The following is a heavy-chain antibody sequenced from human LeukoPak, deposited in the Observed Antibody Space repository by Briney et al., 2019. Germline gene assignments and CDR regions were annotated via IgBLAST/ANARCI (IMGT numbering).Heavy chain of an antibody. CDR2: INPNSGGT. CDR3: ALGRTREDY. D-gene: IGHD1-26*01. CDR1: GYTFSTYS. J-gene: IGHJ4*02. V-gene: IGHV1-2*02. Sequence: ASVKVSCKASGYTFSTYSISWVRQAPGQGLEWMGWINPNSGGTNYAQKFQGRVTMTRDTSISTAYMELSRLRSDDTAVYYCALGRTREDYWGQGTLVTVSS.